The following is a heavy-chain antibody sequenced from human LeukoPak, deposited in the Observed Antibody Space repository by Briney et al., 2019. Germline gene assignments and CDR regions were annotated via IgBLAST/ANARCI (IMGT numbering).Heavy chain of an antibody. J-gene: IGHJ5*02. D-gene: IGHD4-11*01. V-gene: IGHV4-31*03. CDR3: ARGQDDYSSFYTWFDP. CDR2: IYYSGNT. Sequence: SETLSLTCTVPGGSISSGGYYWSWIRQHPGKGLEWIGYIYYSGNTYYSPSLKSRLTISIETSKNQFSLKLRSVTAADTAVYYCARGQDDYSSFYTWFDPWGQGTLVTVSS. CDR1: GGSISSGGYY.